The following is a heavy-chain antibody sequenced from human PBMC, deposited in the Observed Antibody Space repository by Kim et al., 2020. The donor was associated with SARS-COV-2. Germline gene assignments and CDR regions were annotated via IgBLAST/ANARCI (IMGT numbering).Heavy chain of an antibody. Sequence: ADSVKGRFTISRDNSKNTLYLKMNSLRAEDTAVYYCAKDPTMTTVTTFDYWGQGTLVTVSS. V-gene: IGHV3-23*01. J-gene: IGHJ4*02. D-gene: IGHD4-17*01. CDR3: AKDPTMTTVTTFDY.